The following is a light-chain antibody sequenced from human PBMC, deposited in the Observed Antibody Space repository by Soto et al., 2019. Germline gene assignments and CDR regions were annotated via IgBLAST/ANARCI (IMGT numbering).Light chain of an antibody. CDR3: QQYDSFPPG. Sequence: DIQMTQSPSSLSASVGDRVTITCRASQGINKFLAWFQQKPGTAPKSLISTASRLQSGVPSRFSGSGSGTHFTLTINNLQPEDFATYYCQQYDSFPPGFGGGTRVEIK. CDR2: TAS. J-gene: IGKJ4*01. V-gene: IGKV1-16*01. CDR1: QGINKF.